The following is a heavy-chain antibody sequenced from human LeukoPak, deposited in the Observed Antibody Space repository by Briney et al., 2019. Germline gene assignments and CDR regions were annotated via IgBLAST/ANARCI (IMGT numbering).Heavy chain of an antibody. Sequence: GASVKVSCKAAGGTFSSYAISWVRQAPGQGLEWMGGIIPIFGTANYAQKFQGRVTITADEFTSTAYMELSSLRSEDTAVYYCARYSSSSGGYFDYWGQGTLVTVSS. CDR3: ARYSSSSGGYFDY. J-gene: IGHJ4*02. CDR2: IIPIFGTA. V-gene: IGHV1-69*13. CDR1: GGTFSSYA. D-gene: IGHD6-6*01.